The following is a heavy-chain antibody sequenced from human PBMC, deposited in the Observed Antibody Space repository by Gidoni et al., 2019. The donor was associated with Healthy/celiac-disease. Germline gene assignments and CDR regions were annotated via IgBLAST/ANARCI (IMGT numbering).Heavy chain of an antibody. Sequence: EVQLLESGGGLVQPGGSLRLSCAASGFTFSSYAMSWVRQAPGKGLEWVSAISGSGGSTYYADSVKGRFTISRDNSKNTLYLQMNSLRAEDTAVYYCAKDNYYYDSSGYYYASPDTGNAFDIWGQGTMVTVSS. CDR2: ISGSGGST. D-gene: IGHD3-22*01. V-gene: IGHV3-23*01. CDR3: AKDNYYYDSSGYYYASPDTGNAFDI. CDR1: GFTFSSYA. J-gene: IGHJ3*02.